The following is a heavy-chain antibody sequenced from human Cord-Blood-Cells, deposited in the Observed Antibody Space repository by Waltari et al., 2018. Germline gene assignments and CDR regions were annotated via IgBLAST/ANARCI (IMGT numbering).Heavy chain of an antibody. CDR3: ARVLSWAGTDGRITDAFDI. V-gene: IGHV4-31*03. D-gene: IGHD6-19*01. J-gene: IGHJ3*02. Sequence: QVQLQESGPGLVKPSQTLSLTCTVSGGSISSGGYYWSWIRQHPGKGLEWIGYIYYSGSTYYNPSLKSRVTISVDTSKNQFSLKLSSVTAADTAVYYCARVLSWAGTDGRITDAFDIWGQGTMVTVSS. CDR2: IYYSGST. CDR1: GGSISSGGYY.